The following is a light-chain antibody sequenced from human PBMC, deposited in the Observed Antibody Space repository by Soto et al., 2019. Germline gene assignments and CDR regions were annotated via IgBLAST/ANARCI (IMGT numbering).Light chain of an antibody. CDR3: CSYAGDYTHSV. V-gene: IGLV2-11*01. CDR1: SSDVGGYNY. J-gene: IGLJ1*01. CDR2: VVS. Sequence: QSALTQPRSVSGSPGQSVTISCTGTSSDVGGYNYVSWYQHHPGKAPKLMIYVVSKRPSGVPDRFSGSKSGNTASLTISGLQAEDEADYYCCSYAGDYTHSVFGTGTKVTVL.